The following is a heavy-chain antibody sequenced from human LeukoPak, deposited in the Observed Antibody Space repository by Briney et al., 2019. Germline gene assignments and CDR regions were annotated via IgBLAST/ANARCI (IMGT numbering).Heavy chain of an antibody. V-gene: IGHV4-59*08. CDR3: ARHERDVSLDHAFDI. Sequence: SETLSLTGTISGGSISSYYWSWIRQPPGKGLEWIGYIYYSGSTSYNPSLKSRVTILVDTSKNQFSLKLRSVTAADTAVYYCARHERDVSLDHAFDIWGQGTMVTVSS. CDR1: GGSISSYY. CDR2: IYYSGST. D-gene: IGHD5-24*01. J-gene: IGHJ3*02.